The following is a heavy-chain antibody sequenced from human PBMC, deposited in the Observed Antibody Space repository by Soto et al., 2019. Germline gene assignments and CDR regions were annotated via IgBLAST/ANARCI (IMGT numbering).Heavy chain of an antibody. CDR3: ARLNHVGATTYYFDY. J-gene: IGHJ4*02. V-gene: IGHV5-10-1*01. CDR2: IDPSDSYT. D-gene: IGHD1-26*01. CDR1: GYSFTSYW. Sequence: GESLKISCKGSGYSFTSYWISWVRQMPGKGLEWMGRIDPSDSYTNYSPSFQGHVTISADKSISTAYLQWSSLKASDTAVYYCARLNHVGATTYYFDYWGQGTLVTVSS.